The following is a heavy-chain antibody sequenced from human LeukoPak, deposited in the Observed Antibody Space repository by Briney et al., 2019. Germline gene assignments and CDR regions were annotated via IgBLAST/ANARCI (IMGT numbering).Heavy chain of an antibody. CDR2: IYYSRST. V-gene: IGHV4-59*01. CDR3: ARAPIKDAFDI. J-gene: IGHJ3*02. CDR1: GGSISSYY. Sequence: SETLSLTCTVSGGSISSYYWSWIRQPPGKGLEWIGYIYYSRSTNYNPSLKSRVTISVDTSKNQFSLKLSSVTAADTAVYYCARAPIKDAFDIWGQGTMVTVSS.